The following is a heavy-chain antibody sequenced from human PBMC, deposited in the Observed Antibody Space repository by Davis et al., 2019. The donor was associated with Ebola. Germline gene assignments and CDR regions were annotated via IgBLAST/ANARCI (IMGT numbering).Heavy chain of an antibody. D-gene: IGHD1-7*01. J-gene: IGHJ4*02. CDR3: ARSRGNYRPEDFDY. V-gene: IGHV4-59*01. CDR1: GGSISSYY. Sequence: PSETLSLTCTVSGGSISSYYWSWIRQPPGKGLEWIGYIYYSGSTNYNPSLKSRVTISVDTSKNQFSLKLSSVTAADTAVYYCARSRGNYRPEDFDYWGQGTLVTVSS. CDR2: IYYSGST.